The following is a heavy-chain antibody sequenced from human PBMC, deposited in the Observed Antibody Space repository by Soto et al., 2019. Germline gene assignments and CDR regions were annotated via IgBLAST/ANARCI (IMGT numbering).Heavy chain of an antibody. D-gene: IGHD2-21*02. Sequence: QVQLQQCGAGLLKPSETLSLTCAVYGGSFSGYYWSWIRQPPGKGLEWIGEINHSGSTNYNPSLKSRVTISVDTSKNQFSLKLSSVTAADTAVYYCAREYGGNSGTFDYWGQGTLVTVSS. CDR3: AREYGGNSGTFDY. CDR2: INHSGST. V-gene: IGHV4-34*01. J-gene: IGHJ4*02. CDR1: GGSFSGYY.